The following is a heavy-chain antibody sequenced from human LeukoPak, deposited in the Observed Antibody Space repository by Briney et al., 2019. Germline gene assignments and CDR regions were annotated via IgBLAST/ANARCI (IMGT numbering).Heavy chain of an antibody. CDR2: IYYDGST. Sequence: SETLSLTCTVSGGSISSYYWSWIRQSPGKGLEWIGTIYYDGSTYYNPSLKSRVTISVDTSKNQFSLELSSVTAADTAVYYCARINYGDYWDQGTLVTVSS. CDR1: GGSISSYY. J-gene: IGHJ4*02. V-gene: IGHV4-59*12. CDR3: ARINYGDY.